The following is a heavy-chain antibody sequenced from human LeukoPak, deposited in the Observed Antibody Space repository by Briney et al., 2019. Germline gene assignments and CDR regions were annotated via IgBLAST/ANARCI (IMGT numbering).Heavy chain of an antibody. CDR2: ISHSGNT. V-gene: IGHV4-39*01. Sequence: TSETLSLTCTVSGGSISSSSYYWGWIRQPPGKGLEWIGSISHSGNTYYNPSLKSRVTISVDRSKNQFSLKLSSVTAADTAVYYCARPLYCSGGSCSDYWGQGTLVTVSS. J-gene: IGHJ4*02. D-gene: IGHD2-15*01. CDR3: ARPLYCSGGSCSDY. CDR1: GGSISSSSYY.